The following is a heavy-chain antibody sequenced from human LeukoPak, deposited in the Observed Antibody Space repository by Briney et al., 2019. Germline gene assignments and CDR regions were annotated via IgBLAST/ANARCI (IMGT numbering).Heavy chain of an antibody. D-gene: IGHD6-13*01. V-gene: IGHV4-59*01. CDR3: ARDLAAAAYFDI. CDR1: GGSISSYY. CDR2: IYYSGST. J-gene: IGHJ3*02. Sequence: SETLSLTCTVSGGSISSYYWSWIRQPPGKGLEWIGYIYYSGSTNYNPSLKSRVTISVDTSKNQFPLKLSSVTAADTAVYYCARDLAAAAYFDIWGQGIMVTVSS.